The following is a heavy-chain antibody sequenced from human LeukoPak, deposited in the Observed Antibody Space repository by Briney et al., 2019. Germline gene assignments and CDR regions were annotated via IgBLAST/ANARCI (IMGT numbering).Heavy chain of an antibody. Sequence: SVKVSCKASGGTFSSYEISWVRQAPGQGLEWMGGIIPMFGTAKYAQKFQGRVTITADKSTSTAYMELSSLRSEDTAVYYCARDPPGRPYSSSSYGWGQGTLVTVSS. CDR3: ARDPPGRPYSSSSYG. CDR2: IIPMFGTA. D-gene: IGHD6-6*01. J-gene: IGHJ4*02. V-gene: IGHV1-69*06. CDR1: GGTFSSYE.